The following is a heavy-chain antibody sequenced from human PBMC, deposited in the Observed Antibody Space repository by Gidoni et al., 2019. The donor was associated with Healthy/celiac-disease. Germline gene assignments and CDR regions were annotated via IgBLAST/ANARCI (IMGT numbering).Heavy chain of an antibody. Sequence: EVQLLESGGGWVQPGGSMRLSCTASRFTFTSYAMSWVRKALGKWLEWVAAIRGSGGSTYYADSVKGRFTISRYNSKNTLYLQMNSLRAEDTAVYYCATPDNSGWLSDFDYWGQGTLVTVSS. CDR3: ATPDNSGWLSDFDY. CDR2: IRGSGGST. J-gene: IGHJ4*02. V-gene: IGHV3-23*01. CDR1: RFTFTSYA. D-gene: IGHD6-19*01.